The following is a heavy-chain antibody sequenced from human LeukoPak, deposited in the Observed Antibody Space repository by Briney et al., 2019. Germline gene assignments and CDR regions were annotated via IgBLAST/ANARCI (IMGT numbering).Heavy chain of an antibody. Sequence: SETLSLTCTVSGGSISSSSYYWGWIRQPPGKGLEWIGSIYYSGSTYYNPSLKSRVTTSVDTSKNQFSLKLSSVTAADTAVYYCARHGDSSGYYRNFDYWGQGTLVTVSS. V-gene: IGHV4-39*01. D-gene: IGHD3-22*01. CDR1: GGSISSSSYY. CDR3: ARHGDSSGYYRNFDY. CDR2: IYYSGST. J-gene: IGHJ4*02.